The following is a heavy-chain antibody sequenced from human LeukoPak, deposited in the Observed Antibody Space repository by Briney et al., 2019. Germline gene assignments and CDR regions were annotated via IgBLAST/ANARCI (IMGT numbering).Heavy chain of an antibody. V-gene: IGHV3-30*04. CDR1: GFTFSSYA. CDR2: ISYDGSNK. D-gene: IGHD5-24*01. Sequence: GGSLRLSCAASGFTFSSYAMHWVRQAPGKGLEWVAVISYDGSNKYYADSVKGRFTISRDNSKNTLYLQMNSLRVEDTALYYCARDLRDGPDYWGQGTLVTVSS. J-gene: IGHJ4*02. CDR3: ARDLRDGPDY.